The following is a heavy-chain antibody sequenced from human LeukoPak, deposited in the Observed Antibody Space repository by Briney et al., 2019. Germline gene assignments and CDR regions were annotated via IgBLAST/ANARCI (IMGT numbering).Heavy chain of an antibody. CDR3: ARLGCVYCSGGREDY. D-gene: IGHD2-15*01. CDR1: GGSISSDY. CDR2: IYYSGST. V-gene: IGHV4-59*08. J-gene: IGHJ4*02. Sequence: SETLSLTCTVSGGSISSDYWSWIRQPPGKGLEWIGYIYYSGSTNYNPSLKSRVTISVDTSKIQFSLKLSSVTAADTAVYYCARLGCVYCSGGREDYWGQGTLVTVSS.